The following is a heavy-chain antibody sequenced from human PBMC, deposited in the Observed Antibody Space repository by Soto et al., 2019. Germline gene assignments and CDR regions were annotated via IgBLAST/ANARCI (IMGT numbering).Heavy chain of an antibody. CDR3: ARGELLWFGELLR. CDR2: MNPNSGNT. V-gene: IGHV1-8*01. CDR1: GYTFTSYD. Sequence: QVQLVQSGAEVKKPGASVKVSCKASGYTFTSYDVNWVRQATGQGLEWMGWMNPNSGNTGYALKFQGRVTMTRNTSISTAYMELSSLRSEDTALYYCARGELLWFGELLRWGQGTLVTVSS. D-gene: IGHD3-10*01. J-gene: IGHJ4*02.